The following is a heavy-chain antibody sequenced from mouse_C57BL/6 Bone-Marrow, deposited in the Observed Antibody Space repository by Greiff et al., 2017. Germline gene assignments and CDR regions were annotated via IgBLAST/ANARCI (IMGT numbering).Heavy chain of an antibody. CDR3: ARDGNNPPWCAY. CDR2: LTPSSGYT. J-gene: IGHJ3*01. Sequence: QVQLQQSGAELAKPGASVKLSCKASGYTFTSYWMPWVKQRPGQGLEWIGYLTPSSGYTTYNQKFKAKATLTADKSSSTAYMQLSSLTYEDSAVNDCARDGNNPPWCAYWGQGTLGTVSA. CDR1: GYTFTSYW. V-gene: IGHV1-7*01. D-gene: IGHD2-1*01.